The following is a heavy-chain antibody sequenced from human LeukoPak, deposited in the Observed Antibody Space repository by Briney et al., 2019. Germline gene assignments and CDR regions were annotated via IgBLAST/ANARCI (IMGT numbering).Heavy chain of an antibody. CDR2: ISDRGGST. V-gene: IGHV3-23*01. J-gene: IGHJ4*02. CDR1: GFTFSTYA. D-gene: IGHD2-15*01. Sequence: GGSLRLSCAASGFTFSTYAMTWVRQAPGKGLEWVSTISDRGGSTYYADSVKGRFTISRDNSKDTLYLQMNSLRATGAAIYYCEKERWRKGGSGGCDYWGQGTLVTVSS. CDR3: EKERWRKGGSGGCDY.